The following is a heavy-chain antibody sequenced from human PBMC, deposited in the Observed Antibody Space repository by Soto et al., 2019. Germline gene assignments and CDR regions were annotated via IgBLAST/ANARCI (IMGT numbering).Heavy chain of an antibody. V-gene: IGHV3-23*01. D-gene: IGHD3-22*01. CDR3: ARDKDDSSGYSNWFDP. J-gene: IGHJ5*02. Sequence: GGSLRLSCAASGFTFSSYAMSWVRQAPGKGLEWVSAISGSGGSTYYADSVKGRFTISRDNSKNTLYLQMNSLRAEDTAVYYCARDKDDSSGYSNWFDPWGQGTLVTVSS. CDR1: GFTFSSYA. CDR2: ISGSGGST.